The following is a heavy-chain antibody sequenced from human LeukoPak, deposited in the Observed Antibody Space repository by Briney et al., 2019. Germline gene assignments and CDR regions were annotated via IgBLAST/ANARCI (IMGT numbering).Heavy chain of an antibody. CDR2: INHSGST. CDR1: SDFFSSVTDY. J-gene: IGHJ4*02. D-gene: IGHD3-3*01. Sequence: SETLSLTCTVSSDFFSSVTDYWAWIRQPPGKGLEWIGEINHSGSTNYNPSLKSRVTISVDTSKNQFSLKLSSVTAADTAVYYCARGRHDFWSGYIDYWGQGTLVTVSS. V-gene: IGHV4-34*01. CDR3: ARGRHDFWSGYIDY.